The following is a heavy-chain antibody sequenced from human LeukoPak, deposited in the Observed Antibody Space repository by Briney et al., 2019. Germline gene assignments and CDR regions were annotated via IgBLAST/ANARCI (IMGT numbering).Heavy chain of an antibody. V-gene: IGHV5-51*01. J-gene: IGHJ4*02. CDR3: AKGAGGSGSYYPYF. CDR1: GYSFITHW. Sequence: GESLKISCKASGYSFITHWIAWVRQTPGKGLEWMGIIYPGDSDTKYSPSFQGQVTISAGKSISTAYLQWSSLKASDTAMYYCAKGAGGSGSYYPYFWGQGTLVTVSS. CDR2: IYPGDSDT. D-gene: IGHD3-10*01.